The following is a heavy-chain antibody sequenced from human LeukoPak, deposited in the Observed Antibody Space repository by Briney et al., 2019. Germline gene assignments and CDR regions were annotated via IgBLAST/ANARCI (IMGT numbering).Heavy chain of an antibody. CDR3: ARVAGGYDPPFDY. J-gene: IGHJ4*02. D-gene: IGHD5-12*01. CDR2: ISYDGSNK. Sequence: GGSLRLSCAASGFTFSSYAMHWVRQAPGKGLEWVAVISYDGSNKYYADSVKGRFTISRDNSKNTLYLQMNSLRAEDTAVYYCARVAGGYDPPFDYWGQGTLVTVSS. V-gene: IGHV3-30-3*01. CDR1: GFTFSSYA.